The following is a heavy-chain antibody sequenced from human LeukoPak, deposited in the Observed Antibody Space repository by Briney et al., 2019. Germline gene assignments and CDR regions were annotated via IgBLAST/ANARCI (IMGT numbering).Heavy chain of an antibody. V-gene: IGHV3-9*03. CDR3: AKDTGSFDAFDA. D-gene: IGHD6-13*01. J-gene: IGHJ3*01. Sequence: GGSLRLSCAASGFNFDDYAMHWVRQPPGKGLEWVSGISWNSGNMVYADSVKGRFTISRDNAKNSLYLQMNSLRAEDMALYYCAKDTGSFDAFDAWGQGTMVTVSS. CDR1: GFNFDDYA. CDR2: ISWNSGNM.